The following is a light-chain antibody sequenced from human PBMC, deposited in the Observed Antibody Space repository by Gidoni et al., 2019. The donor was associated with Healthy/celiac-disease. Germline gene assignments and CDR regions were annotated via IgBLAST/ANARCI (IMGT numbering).Light chain of an antibody. CDR2: DAS. V-gene: IGKV3-15*01. CDR1: QSVTSK. CDR3: QQYNNWPPLT. J-gene: IGKJ3*01. Sequence: EILVTQSPATLSMSPGERATLSCRASQSVTSKLAWYQQKPGQAPRLLIYDASTRATGIPARFGGSGFGTEFTLTISSLQSEDFAVYYCQQYNNWPPLTFGPGTKVDIK.